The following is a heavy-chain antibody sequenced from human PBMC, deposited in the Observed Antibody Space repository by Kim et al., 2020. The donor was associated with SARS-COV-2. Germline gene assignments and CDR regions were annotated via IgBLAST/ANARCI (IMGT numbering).Heavy chain of an antibody. D-gene: IGHD3-16*01. J-gene: IGHJ6*03. Sequence: KARSTISRDNAKNSLYLQINSMRAEDTAVYYCARVGVITFYYYYYYMDVWGKGTTVTVSS. V-gene: IGHV3-48*03. CDR3: ARVGVITFYYYYYYMDV.